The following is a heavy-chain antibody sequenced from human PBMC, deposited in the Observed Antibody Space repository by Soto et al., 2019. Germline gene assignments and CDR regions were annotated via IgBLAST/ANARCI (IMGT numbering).Heavy chain of an antibody. Sequence: PSETLSLTCTVSGGSISSGGYYWSWIRQHPGKGLEWIGYIYYSGSTYYNPSLKSRVTISVDTSKNQFSLKLSSVTAADTAVYYCARRYCISTSCYHPFDYWGQGTLVTVSS. CDR1: GGSISSGGYY. CDR3: ARRYCISTSCYHPFDY. CDR2: IYYSGST. V-gene: IGHV4-31*03. J-gene: IGHJ4*02. D-gene: IGHD2-2*01.